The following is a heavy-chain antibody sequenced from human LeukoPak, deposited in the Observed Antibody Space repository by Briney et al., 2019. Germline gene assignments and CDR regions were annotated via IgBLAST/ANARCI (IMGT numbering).Heavy chain of an antibody. CDR1: GITFSDYY. CDR2: ISSSSSYR. D-gene: IGHD3-3*01. Sequence: GGSLRLSCAASGITFSDYYMSWIRQAPGKGLEWVSYISSSSSYRNYADSVKGRFTISRDNAKNSLYLQMNSLRAEDTAVYYCARGRFLVGGGGAFDIWGQGTMVTVSS. J-gene: IGHJ3*02. V-gene: IGHV3-11*03. CDR3: ARGRFLVGGGGAFDI.